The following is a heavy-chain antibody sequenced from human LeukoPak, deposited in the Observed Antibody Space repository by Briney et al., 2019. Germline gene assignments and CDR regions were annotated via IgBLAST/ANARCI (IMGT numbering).Heavy chain of an antibody. CDR1: SGSISSSSYY. J-gene: IGHJ4*02. CDR3: ARYDSGGFYRNFDY. V-gene: IGHV4-39*01. Sequence: PSETLSLTCTVSSGSISSSSYYWGWIRQPPGKGLEWIGNIYYSGSTYYNPSLKSRVTISVDTSRSQFSLRLSSVTAADTAVYYCARYDSGGFYRNFDYWGQGTLVTVSS. CDR2: IYYSGST. D-gene: IGHD3-22*01.